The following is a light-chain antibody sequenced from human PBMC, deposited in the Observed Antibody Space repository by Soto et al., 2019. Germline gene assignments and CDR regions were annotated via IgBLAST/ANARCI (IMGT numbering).Light chain of an antibody. CDR2: DAS. CDR1: QSVSSN. V-gene: IGKV3-15*01. Sequence: EIVMTQSPATLSVSPGERATLSCRASQSVSSNLAWYRQKPGQAPRLFMYDASARATGIPARFSGSWSGTEFTLTFSSLQYEDFAVYYCQQYNNWPYTFGQGTRLEIK. CDR3: QQYNNWPYT. J-gene: IGKJ2*01.